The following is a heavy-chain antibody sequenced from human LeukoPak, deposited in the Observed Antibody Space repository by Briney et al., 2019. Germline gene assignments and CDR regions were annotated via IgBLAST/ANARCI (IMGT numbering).Heavy chain of an antibody. CDR2: ISNNGGYT. Sequence: GGSLRLSCAASGFTVSDVYMNWVRQAPGKGLEWVSAISNNGGYTYYADSVQGRFTISRDNSKSTLCLQINSLRAEDTAVYYCAKQLGYCSDGSCYFPYWGQGTLVTVSS. V-gene: IGHV3-23*01. CDR1: GFTVSDVY. D-gene: IGHD2-15*01. CDR3: AKQLGYCSDGSCYFPY. J-gene: IGHJ4*02.